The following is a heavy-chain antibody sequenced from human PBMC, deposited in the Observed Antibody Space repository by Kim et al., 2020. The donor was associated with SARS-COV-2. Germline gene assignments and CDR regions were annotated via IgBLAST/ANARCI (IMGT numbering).Heavy chain of an antibody. CDR1: GYTFTSYA. CDR3: ARSTRVVTPERYYFDY. Sequence: ASVKVSCKASGYTFTSYAMHWVRQAPGQRLEWMGWINAGNGNTKYSQKFQGRVTITRDTSASTAYMELSSLRSEDTAVYYCARSTRVVTPERYYFDYWGQGTLVTVSS. J-gene: IGHJ4*02. D-gene: IGHD2-15*01. CDR2: INAGNGNT. V-gene: IGHV1-3*01.